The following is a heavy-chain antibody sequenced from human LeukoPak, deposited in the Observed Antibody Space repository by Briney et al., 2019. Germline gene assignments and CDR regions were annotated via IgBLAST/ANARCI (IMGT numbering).Heavy chain of an antibody. D-gene: IGHD1-26*01. V-gene: IGHV3-21*01. Sequence: NTGGSLRLSCAASGFTFNTYSVNWVRQAPGKGLEWVSSISSGSSYIFYADSMKGRFTISRDNAKTSLYLQMNSLRAEDTAVYYCARQVGVDDAFDIWGQGTKVTVSS. CDR2: ISSGSSYI. CDR1: GFTFNTYS. CDR3: ARQVGVDDAFDI. J-gene: IGHJ3*02.